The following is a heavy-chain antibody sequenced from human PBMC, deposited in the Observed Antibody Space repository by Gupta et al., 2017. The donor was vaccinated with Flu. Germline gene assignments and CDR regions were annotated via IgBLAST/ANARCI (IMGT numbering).Heavy chain of an antibody. CDR2: INSRGTTI. CDR1: SSYD. Sequence: SSYDVNWVRQAPGKGLEWVSYINSRGTTIYYADSVKGRFTISRDNSKNSVFLQMNSLRAEDTGIYYCARDPLGIFDYWGQGTLVTVSS. V-gene: IGHV3-48*03. D-gene: IGHD6-13*01. J-gene: IGHJ4*02. CDR3: ARDPLGIFDY.